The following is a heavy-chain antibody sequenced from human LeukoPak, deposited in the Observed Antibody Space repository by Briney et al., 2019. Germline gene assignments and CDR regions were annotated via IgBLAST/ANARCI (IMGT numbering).Heavy chain of an antibody. J-gene: IGHJ4*02. V-gene: IGHV3-11*01. D-gene: IGHD3-3*01. CDR2: ISSSGSTI. CDR3: ARGVYDFWSGSAGGY. Sequence: GGSLRLSCAASGFTFSDYHMSWIRQAPGKGLEWVSYISSSGSTIYYADSVKGRFTISRDNAKNSLYLQMNSLRAEDTAVYYCARGVYDFWSGSAGGYWGQGTLVTVSS. CDR1: GFTFSDYH.